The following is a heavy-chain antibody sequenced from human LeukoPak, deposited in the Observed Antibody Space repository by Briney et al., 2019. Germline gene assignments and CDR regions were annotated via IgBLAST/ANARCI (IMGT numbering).Heavy chain of an antibody. CDR1: GFTFSSYA. J-gene: IGHJ4*02. V-gene: IGHV3-23*01. Sequence: GGSLRLSCAASGFTFSSYAMSWVRQAPGKGLEWVSAISGSGGSTYYADSVKGRFTIPRDNSKNTLYLQMNSLRAEDTAVYYCAKDLVGGVDTAMVPHWGQGTLVTVSS. D-gene: IGHD5-18*01. CDR3: AKDLVGGVDTAMVPH. CDR2: ISGSGGST.